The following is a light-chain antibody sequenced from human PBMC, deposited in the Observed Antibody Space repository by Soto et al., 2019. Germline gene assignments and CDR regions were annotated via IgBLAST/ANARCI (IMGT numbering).Light chain of an antibody. CDR2: AAS. V-gene: IGKV1-17*01. CDR3: LQYNSYPRT. Sequence: DIQMTQSPSSLSASVGDRVTIPCRASQAIRNDLAWYQQKPGKAPKRLIYAASTLQSGVPSRFSGSGSGTEFTLTISSLQPEDFATYYGLQYNSYPRTFGQGTKLEIK. CDR1: QAIRND. J-gene: IGKJ2*01.